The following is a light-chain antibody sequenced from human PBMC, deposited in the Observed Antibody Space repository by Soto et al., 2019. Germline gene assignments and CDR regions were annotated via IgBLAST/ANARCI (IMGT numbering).Light chain of an antibody. CDR1: TSDVGTYKF. CDR3: CSHAGSHVI. CDR2: EVS. Sequence: QSVLTQPASVSGSPGQSITISCTGTTSDVGTYKFVSWYQQHPGIAPKLMIYEVSERPSGVSNRVSGSKSGNTASLTISGLQAEDEADYYCCSHAGSHVIFGGGTKVTVL. V-gene: IGLV2-23*02. J-gene: IGLJ2*01.